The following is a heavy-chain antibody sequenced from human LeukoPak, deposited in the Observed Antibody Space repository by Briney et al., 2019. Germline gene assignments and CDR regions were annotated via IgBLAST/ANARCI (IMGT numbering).Heavy chain of an antibody. V-gene: IGHV4-61*02. CDR1: GGSISSGRYY. J-gene: IGHJ3*02. Sequence: SQTLSLTCTVSGGSISSGRYYWSWIRQPAGKGLEWIGRIYTSGSTNYNPSLKSRVTISVDTSKNQFSLKLSSVTAADTAVYYCARDSITGTTSVAFDIWGQGTMVTVSS. CDR2: IYTSGST. D-gene: IGHD1-7*01. CDR3: ARDSITGTTSVAFDI.